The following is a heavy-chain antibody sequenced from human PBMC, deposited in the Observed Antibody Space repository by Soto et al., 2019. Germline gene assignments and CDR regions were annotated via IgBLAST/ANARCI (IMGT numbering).Heavy chain of an antibody. V-gene: IGHV1-18*01. D-gene: IGHD3-22*01. CDR3: ARENVTMIVVDTTQLDYYGMDV. J-gene: IGHJ6*02. Sequence: ASVKVSCKASGYTFTSYGISWVRQAPGQGLEWMGWISAYNGNTNYAQKLQGRVTMTTDTSTSTVYMELSSLRSEDTAVYYCARENVTMIVVDTTQLDYYGMDVWGQGTTVTVSS. CDR1: GYTFTSYG. CDR2: ISAYNGNT.